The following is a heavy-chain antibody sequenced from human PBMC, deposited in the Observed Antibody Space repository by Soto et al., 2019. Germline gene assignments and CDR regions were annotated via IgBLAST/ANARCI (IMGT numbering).Heavy chain of an antibody. D-gene: IGHD6-13*01. CDR2: IYYSGST. J-gene: IGHJ6*02. Sequence: PSETLPLTCTVSGGSISSSSYYWGWVRQPPGKGLEWIGSIYYSGSTYYNPSLKSRVTISVDTSKIQFSLKLSSVTAADTAVYYCARSLAAAFYYYGMDVWGQGTTVTVSS. V-gene: IGHV4-39*01. CDR1: GGSISSSSYY. CDR3: ARSLAAAFYYYGMDV.